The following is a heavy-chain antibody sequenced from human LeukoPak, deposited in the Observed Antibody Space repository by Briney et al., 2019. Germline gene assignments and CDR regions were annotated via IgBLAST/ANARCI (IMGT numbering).Heavy chain of an antibody. D-gene: IGHD1-26*01. J-gene: IGHJ4*03. CDR1: GFTFSSYA. V-gene: IGHV3-53*01. CDR3: ARGSTPYSGSYIDY. Sequence: LGGSLRLSCAASGFTFSSYAMSWVRQAPGKGLEWVSVIYSGGSTYYVDSVKGRFTISRDDSKNTLYLQMNSLRAEDTAVYYCARGSTPYSGSYIDYWGQGTLVTVSS. CDR2: IYSGGST.